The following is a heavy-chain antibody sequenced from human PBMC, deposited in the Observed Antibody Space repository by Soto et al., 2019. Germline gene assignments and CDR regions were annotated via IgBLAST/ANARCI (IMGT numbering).Heavy chain of an antibody. CDR3: AKEGVRYCSGVSCYGILGF. D-gene: IGHD2-15*01. Sequence: EVQLLESGGGLVQPGGSLRLSCAASGFTFTSYTMTWVRQAPGKGLEWVSGISGSGSSTYYADSVKGRFTISRDSSKSALYLQMNSLRAKDTAVYYSAKEGVRYCSGVSCYGILGFWGQGTLVTVSS. V-gene: IGHV3-23*01. CDR2: ISGSGSST. CDR1: GFTFTSYT. J-gene: IGHJ4*02.